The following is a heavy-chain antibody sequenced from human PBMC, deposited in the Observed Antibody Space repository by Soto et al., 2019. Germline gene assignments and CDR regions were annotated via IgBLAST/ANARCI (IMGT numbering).Heavy chain of an antibody. V-gene: IGHV3-20*04. J-gene: IGHJ3*01. D-gene: IGHD6-19*01. CDR1: GFRFDDFG. CDR2: ITWNSGST. CDR3: ARDGGVAVAVDAFDL. Sequence: EVELVESGGGVVRPGGSLSLSCAASGFRFDDFGMSWVRHAPGKGLEWVSGITWNSGSTGYADSVKGRFRISRDNAKNSLYLQMDSLRAEDTAFYYCARDGGVAVAVDAFDLWGQGTMVTVSS.